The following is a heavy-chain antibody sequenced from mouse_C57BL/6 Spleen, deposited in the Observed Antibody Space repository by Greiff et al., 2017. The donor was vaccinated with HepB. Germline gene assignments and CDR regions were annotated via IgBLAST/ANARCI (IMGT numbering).Heavy chain of an antibody. V-gene: IGHV1-61*01. CDR1: GYTFTSYW. Sequence: QVQLQQPGAELVRPGSSVKLSCKASGYTFTSYWMDWVKQRPGQGLEWIGNIYPSDSETHYNHKFKDKATLTVDKSSSTAYMQLSSLTSEDSAVYYCAAGVPRAYWGQGTLVTVSA. CDR3: AAGVPRAY. D-gene: IGHD4-1*01. CDR2: IYPSDSET. J-gene: IGHJ3*01.